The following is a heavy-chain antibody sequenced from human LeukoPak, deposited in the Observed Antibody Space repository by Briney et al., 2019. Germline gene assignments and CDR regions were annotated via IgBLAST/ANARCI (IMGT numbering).Heavy chain of an antibody. CDR2: ISWNSGSI. J-gene: IGHJ4*02. CDR3: AKDIRAGDDSSGYYYDY. CDR1: GFTFDDYA. V-gene: IGHV3-9*01. Sequence: PGRSLRLSCAASGFTFDDYAMHWVRQAPGKGLEWVSGISWNSGSIGYADSVKGRFTISRDNAKNSLYLQMNSLRAEDTALYYCAKDIRAGDDSSGYYYDYWGQGTLVTVSP. D-gene: IGHD3-22*01.